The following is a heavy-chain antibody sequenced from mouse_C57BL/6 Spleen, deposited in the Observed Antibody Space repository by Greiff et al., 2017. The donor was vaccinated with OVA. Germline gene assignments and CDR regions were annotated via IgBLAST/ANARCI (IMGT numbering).Heavy chain of an antibody. D-gene: IGHD1-1*01. Sequence: EVKLEESGEGLVKPGGSLKLSCAASGFTFSSYAMSWVRQTPEKRLEWVAYISSGGDYIYYADTVKGRFTISRDNARNTLYLQMSSLKSEDTAMYYCTRHNYGSPFAYWGQGTLVTVSA. J-gene: IGHJ3*01. CDR2: ISSGGDYI. CDR3: TRHNYGSPFAY. V-gene: IGHV5S21*01. CDR1: GFTFSSYA.